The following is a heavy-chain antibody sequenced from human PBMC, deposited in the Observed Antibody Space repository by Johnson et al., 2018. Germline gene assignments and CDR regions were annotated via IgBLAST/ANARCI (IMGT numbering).Heavy chain of an antibody. J-gene: IGHJ3*02. CDR3: AAYDSSGFYAFDI. CDR2: IYYCGST. CDR1: GGSISSYY. V-gene: IGHV4-59*01. Sequence: QVQLQESGPGLVKPSETLSLTCTVSGGSISSYYWSWIRPPPGKGLEWIGYIYYCGSTNYHASLKSRVTISVDTSNNQCPLTLSSVTAADTAVYSCAAYDSSGFYAFDIWGQGTMVTVSS. D-gene: IGHD3-22*01.